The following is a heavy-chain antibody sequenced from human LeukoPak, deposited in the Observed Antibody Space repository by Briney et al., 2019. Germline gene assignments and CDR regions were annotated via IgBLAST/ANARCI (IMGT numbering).Heavy chain of an antibody. J-gene: IGHJ4*02. CDR2: IYYSGST. V-gene: IGHV4-39*01. CDR1: GGSISSSSYY. Sequence: SDTLSLTCTVSGGSISSSSYYWGWIRQPPGKGLEWIGSIYYSGSTYYNPSLKSRVTISVDTSKNQFSLKLSSVTAADTAVYYCARTYDYRYFDYWGQGTLVTVSS. D-gene: IGHD4-11*01. CDR3: ARTYDYRYFDY.